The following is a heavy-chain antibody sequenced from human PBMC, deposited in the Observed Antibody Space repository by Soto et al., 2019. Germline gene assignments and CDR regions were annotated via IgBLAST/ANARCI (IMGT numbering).Heavy chain of an antibody. CDR1: GYTFTSYA. V-gene: IGHV1-3*01. CDR2: INAGNGNT. D-gene: IGHD3-22*01. Sequence: ASVKVSCKASGYTFTSYAMHWVRQAPGQRLEWMGWINAGNGNTKYSQKFQGRVTITRDTSASTAFMELSSLRSEDTAVYYCARWGGAYYYDSSGYYGGPFNYWGQGTLVTVSS. J-gene: IGHJ4*02. CDR3: ARWGGAYYYDSSGYYGGPFNY.